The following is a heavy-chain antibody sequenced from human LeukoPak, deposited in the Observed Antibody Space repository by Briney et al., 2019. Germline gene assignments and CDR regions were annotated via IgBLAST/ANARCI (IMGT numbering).Heavy chain of an antibody. CDR3: AGGYYYGSGSYLFDY. D-gene: IGHD3-10*01. Sequence: GASVKVSCKASGYTFSSYDISWVRQAPGQGLEWMGGIIPIFGAANYAQKFQGRVTMTADESTSTAYMELSSLRSEDTAVYYCAGGYYYGSGSYLFDYWGQGTLVTVSS. J-gene: IGHJ4*02. V-gene: IGHV1-69*13. CDR2: IIPIFGAA. CDR1: GYTFSSYD.